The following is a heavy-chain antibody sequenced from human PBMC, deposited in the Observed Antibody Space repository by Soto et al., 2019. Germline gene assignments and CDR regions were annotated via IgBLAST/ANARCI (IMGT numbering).Heavy chain of an antibody. CDR1: GFPVSSNY. Sequence: PGGSLRLSCAASGFPVSSNYMSWVRQAPGKGLEWVSYISYSSSYIYYADSVKGRFTISRDNAKNSLYLQMNSLRDEDTAVYYCAASSGWPWGQGTLVTVSS. CDR2: ISYSSSYI. V-gene: IGHV3-21*01. D-gene: IGHD6-19*01. J-gene: IGHJ5*02. CDR3: AASSGWP.